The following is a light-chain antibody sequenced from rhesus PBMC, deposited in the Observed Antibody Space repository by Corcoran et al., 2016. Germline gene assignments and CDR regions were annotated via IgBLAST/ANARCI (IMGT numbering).Light chain of an antibody. Sequence: QVLLTQSPTTLSLSPGERATLSCRASQRVSSYLAWYQQKPGQAPRLLIYGASSRATGIPDRFSGSGSGTGFTLTISSLEPEDVGVYHCYQHSSGYSFGQGTKVEIK. CDR3: YQHSSGYS. V-gene: IGKV3-10*01. J-gene: IGKJ2*01. CDR1: QRVSSY. CDR2: GAS.